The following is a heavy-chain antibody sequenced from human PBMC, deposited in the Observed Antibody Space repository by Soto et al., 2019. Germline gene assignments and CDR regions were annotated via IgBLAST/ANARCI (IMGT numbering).Heavy chain of an antibody. CDR1: GFTFSDYY. Sequence: QVQLVESGGGLVKPGGSPRLSCAASGFTFSDYYMSWIRQAPGKGLEWVSYISSSSSYTNYADSVKGRFTISRDNAKNSLYLQMNSLRAEDTAVYYCARVRGDLVRTYFDYWGQGTLVTVSS. D-gene: IGHD6-6*01. CDR2: ISSSSSYT. CDR3: ARVRGDLVRTYFDY. V-gene: IGHV3-11*06. J-gene: IGHJ4*02.